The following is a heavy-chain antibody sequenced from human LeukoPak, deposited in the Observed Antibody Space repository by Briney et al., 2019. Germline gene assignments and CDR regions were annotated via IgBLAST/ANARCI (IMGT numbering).Heavy chain of an antibody. Sequence: ASVKVSCKASGYTFNRYGFSWVRQPPGQGLEWLGWISAYNGNTNYAQKVQDRVTMTTDTSTSTAYMELRSLSSDDTDVYFCARTHDYNNYPDYWGQGTLVAVSS. CDR1: GYTFNRYG. CDR3: ARTHDYNNYPDY. J-gene: IGHJ4*02. D-gene: IGHD5-24*01. V-gene: IGHV1-18*01. CDR2: ISAYNGNT.